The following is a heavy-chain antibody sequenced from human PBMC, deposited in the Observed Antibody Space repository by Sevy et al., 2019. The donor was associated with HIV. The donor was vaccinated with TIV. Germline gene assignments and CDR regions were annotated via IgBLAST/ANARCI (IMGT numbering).Heavy chain of an antibody. CDR1: GFTSSSYA. V-gene: IGHV3-23*01. CDR3: ARGRATSATGTLFDY. D-gene: IGHD3-9*01. CDR2: LSDSGVST. J-gene: IGHJ4*02. Sequence: GGSLRLSCAASGFTSSSYAMSWVRQPPGRGLEWVSTLSDSGVSTYYADSVKGRFTISRDNAKNTLYLQMNSLRAEDTAVYYCARGRATSATGTLFDYWGQGTLVTVSS.